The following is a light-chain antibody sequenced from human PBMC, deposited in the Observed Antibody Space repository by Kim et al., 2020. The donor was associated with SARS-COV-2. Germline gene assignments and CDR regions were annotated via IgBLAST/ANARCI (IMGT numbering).Light chain of an antibody. J-gene: IGLJ2*01. CDR1: SSNIGNNA. Sequence: QSVLTQPPSVSEAPRQRVTISCSGGSSNIGNNAVNWYQQLPGKAAKLLIYYDDLLPSGVSDRFSGSKSGTSASLAISGLQSEDEADYYCAAWDDSLNGVVFGGGTQLTVL. CDR3: AAWDDSLNGVV. V-gene: IGLV1-36*01. CDR2: YDD.